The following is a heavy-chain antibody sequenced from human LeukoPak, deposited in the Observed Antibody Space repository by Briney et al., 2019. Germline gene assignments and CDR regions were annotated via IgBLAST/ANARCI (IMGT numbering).Heavy chain of an antibody. V-gene: IGHV3-66*01. J-gene: IGHJ4*02. D-gene: IGHD4-23*01. CDR1: GFTVSSNY. CDR3: ARGFGGNSVFDY. CDR2: IYGGGNT. Sequence: GGSLRLSCAASGFTVSSNYMSWVRQAPGKGLEWVSIIYGGGNTYYADSVKGRFTISRDNSKNTLNLQMNSLRAKDTAVYYCARGFGGNSVFDYWGQGTLVTVSS.